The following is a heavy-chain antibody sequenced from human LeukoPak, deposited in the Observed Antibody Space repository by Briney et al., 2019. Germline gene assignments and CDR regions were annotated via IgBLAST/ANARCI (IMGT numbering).Heavy chain of an antibody. D-gene: IGHD3-22*01. CDR2: IKEDGSEK. CDR1: GFTFSRYW. CDR3: ARGEYYYDGGY. Sequence: PGGSLRLSCAAPGFTFSRYWMSWVRQAPGKGLEWVANIKEDGSEKYYVDSVRGRFTISRDNAKNSLFLQMNSLRAEETAVYYCARGEYYYDGGYWGQGTLVTVSS. J-gene: IGHJ4*02. V-gene: IGHV3-7*04.